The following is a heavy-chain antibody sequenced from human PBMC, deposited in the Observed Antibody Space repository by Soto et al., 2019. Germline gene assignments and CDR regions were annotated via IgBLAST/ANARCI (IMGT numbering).Heavy chain of an antibody. CDR3: ARLTAPPENWLRVYYYYGMDV. V-gene: IGHV5-10-1*01. CDR2: IDPSDSYT. D-gene: IGHD1-1*01. CDR1: GYSFTSYW. J-gene: IGHJ6*02. Sequence: LKISCKGSGYSFTSYWISWVRQMPGKGLEWMGRIDPSDSYTNYSPSFQGHVTISSDKSISTAYLQWSSLKASDTAMYYCARLTAPPENWLRVYYYYGMDVWGQGTTVTVSS.